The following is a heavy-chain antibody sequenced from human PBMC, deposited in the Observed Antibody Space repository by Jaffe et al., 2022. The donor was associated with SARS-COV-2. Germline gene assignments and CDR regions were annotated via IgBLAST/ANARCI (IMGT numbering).Heavy chain of an antibody. CDR3: ARSYSSSWYGNFQH. V-gene: IGHV3-66*02. CDR1: GFTVSSNY. J-gene: IGHJ1*01. Sequence: EVQLVESGGGLVQPGGSLRLSCAASGFTVSSNYMSWVRQAPGKGLEWVSVIYSGGSTYYADSVKGRFTISRDNSKNTLYLQMNSLRAEDTAVYYCARSYSSSWYGNFQHWGQGTLVTVSS. D-gene: IGHD6-13*01. CDR2: IYSGGST.